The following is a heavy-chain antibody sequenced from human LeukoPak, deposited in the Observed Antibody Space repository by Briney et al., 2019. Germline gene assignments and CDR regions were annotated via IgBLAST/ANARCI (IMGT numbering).Heavy chain of an antibody. CDR1: EYTFTCYD. D-gene: IGHD6-19*01. CDR3: ARLAVAGNH. J-gene: IGHJ5*02. V-gene: IGHV1-18*01. Sequence: GASVKVSCKASEYTFTCYDINWVRQATGQGLEWMGWISAYNGNTNYAQKLQGRVTMTTDTSTSTAYMELRSLRSDDTAVYYCARLAVAGNHWGQGTLVTVSS. CDR2: ISAYNGNT.